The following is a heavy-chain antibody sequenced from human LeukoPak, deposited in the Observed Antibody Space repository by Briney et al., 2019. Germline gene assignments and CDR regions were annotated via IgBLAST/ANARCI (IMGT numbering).Heavy chain of an antibody. D-gene: IGHD6-19*01. Sequence: SETLSLTCAVYGGSFSGYYWSWIRQPPGKGLEWIGEINHSGSTNYNPSLKSRVTISVDTSKNQFSLKLSSVTAADTAVYYCARSCGRPYYYYYMDVWGKGTTVTVSS. CDR1: GGSFSGYY. CDR3: ARSCGRPYYYYYMDV. CDR2: INHSGST. J-gene: IGHJ6*03. V-gene: IGHV4-34*01.